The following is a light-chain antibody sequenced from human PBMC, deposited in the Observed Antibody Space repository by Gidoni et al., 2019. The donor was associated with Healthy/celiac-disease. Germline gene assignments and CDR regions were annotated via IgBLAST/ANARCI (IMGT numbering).Light chain of an antibody. J-gene: IGKJ4*01. CDR2: DAS. CDR1: QDISNY. CDR3: QQYGNRPPT. V-gene: IGKV1-33*01. Sequence: DIQMTQSPSSLSASVGDRVTITCQASQDISNYLNWYQQKPGKAPKLLIYDASNLETGVPSRFSGSGSGTDFTFTISSLQPEDIATYYCQQYGNRPPTFGGGTKVEIK.